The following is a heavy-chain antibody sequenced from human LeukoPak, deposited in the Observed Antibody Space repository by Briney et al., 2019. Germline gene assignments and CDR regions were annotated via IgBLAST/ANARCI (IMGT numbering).Heavy chain of an antibody. CDR1: GFTFKDFA. J-gene: IGHJ4*02. CDR3: ARVQQHVDFDY. CDR2: IGGSGRYS. Sequence: GGSLRLSCAASGFTFKDFAMSWVRHAPRKGLEWVSGIGGSGRYSYSAASVKGRFTISRDNAKNTLYLQMNSLRAEDTAVYYCARVQQHVDFDYWGQGTLVTVSS. V-gene: IGHV3-23*01. D-gene: IGHD6-13*01.